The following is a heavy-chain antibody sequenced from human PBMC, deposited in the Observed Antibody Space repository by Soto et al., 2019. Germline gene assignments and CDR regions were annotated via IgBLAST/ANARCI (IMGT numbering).Heavy chain of an antibody. D-gene: IGHD5-18*01. J-gene: IGHJ4*02. CDR1: GGSISSSSYY. CDR2: IYYSGST. CDR3: SRHSKQLWLLRFYY. Sequence: PSETLSLTCTVSGGSISSSSYYWGWIRQPPGKGLEWIGSIYYSGSTYYNSSLKSRVTISVDTSKNQFSLKLSSVTAADTAVYYCSRHSKQLWLLRFYYWGQGTLVPVAS. V-gene: IGHV4-39*01.